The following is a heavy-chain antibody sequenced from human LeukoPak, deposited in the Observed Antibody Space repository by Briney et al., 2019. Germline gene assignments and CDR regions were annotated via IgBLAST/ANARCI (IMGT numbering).Heavy chain of an antibody. D-gene: IGHD6-13*01. CDR3: ARRTAAGPFDY. V-gene: IGHV3-21*01. CDR2: ISTSGSDV. CDR1: GFTFSNYW. Sequence: GGSPRLSCAASGFTFSNYWMSWVRQAPGKGLEWVSSISTSGSDVNYADSVKGRFTVSRDNAKSSLYLEMNSLTAEDTAVYYCARRTAAGPFDYWGQGTLVTVSS. J-gene: IGHJ4*02.